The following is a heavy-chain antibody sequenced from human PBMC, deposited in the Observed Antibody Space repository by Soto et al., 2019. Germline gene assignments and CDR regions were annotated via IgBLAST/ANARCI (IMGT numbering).Heavy chain of an antibody. V-gene: IGHV4-4*07. CDR1: GDSISSYY. Sequence: QVQLQESGPGLVKSSETLSVTCHVSGDSISSYYWSWIRQPAGKGLEWIGRIYTRGSTNYNPTLKSRVTMSADTSKNQFSLKLSSVPAADTAVYYCARGYWYFDLWGRGTLFTVSS. CDR2: IYTRGST. J-gene: IGHJ2*01. CDR3: ARGYWYFDL.